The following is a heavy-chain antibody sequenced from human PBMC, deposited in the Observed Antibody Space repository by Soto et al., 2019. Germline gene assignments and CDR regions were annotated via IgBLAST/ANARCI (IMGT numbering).Heavy chain of an antibody. CDR3: ARDYYDSSGYYYDL. D-gene: IGHD3-22*01. J-gene: IGHJ4*02. Sequence: SETLSLTCTVSGGSISSGGYYWSWIRQHPGKGLEWIGYIYYSGSTYYNPSLKSRVTISVDMSKNQFSLKLSSVTAADTAVYYCARDYYDSSGYYYDLWGQGTLVTVSS. CDR1: GGSISSGGYY. CDR2: IYYSGST. V-gene: IGHV4-31*03.